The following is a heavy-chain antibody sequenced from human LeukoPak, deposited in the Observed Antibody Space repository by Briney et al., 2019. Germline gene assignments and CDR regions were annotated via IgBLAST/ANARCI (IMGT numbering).Heavy chain of an antibody. CDR1: GFTFSSYA. V-gene: IGHV3-23*01. D-gene: IGHD3-22*01. J-gene: IGHJ3*02. Sequence: GGSLRLSCAASGFTFSSYAMSWVRQAPGKGLEWVSAISGSGGSTYYADSVKGRFTISRDNAKNSLHLHMRSPRAEDTALYYCARVQYDTSGFYNAFDIWGQGTMVIVSS. CDR2: ISGSGGST. CDR3: ARVQYDTSGFYNAFDI.